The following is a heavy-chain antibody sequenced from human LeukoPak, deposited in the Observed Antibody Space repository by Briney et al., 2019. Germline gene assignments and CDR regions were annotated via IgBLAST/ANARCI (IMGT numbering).Heavy chain of an antibody. J-gene: IGHJ6*02. CDR1: GGTFSSYA. CDR2: IIPIFGTA. V-gene: IGHV1-69*13. Sequence: SVKVSCKASGGTFSSYAISWVRQAPGQGLEWMGGIIPIFGTANYAQKFQGRVTITADESTSTAYMELSSLRSEDTAVHYCAEDGHYYYGMDVWGQGTTVTVSS. CDR3: AEDGHYYYGMDV.